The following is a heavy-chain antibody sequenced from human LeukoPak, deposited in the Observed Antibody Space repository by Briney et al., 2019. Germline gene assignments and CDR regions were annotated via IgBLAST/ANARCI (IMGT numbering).Heavy chain of an antibody. CDR2: IIPIFGTA. CDR1: GGTFSSYA. Sequence: ASVKVSCKASGGTFSSYAISWVRQAPGQGLEWMGWIIPIFGTANYAQKFQGRVTITADESTSTACMELSSLRSEDTAVYYCARDGGYSYGYGTQWSFDYWGQGTLATVSS. D-gene: IGHD5-18*01. CDR3: ARDGGYSYGYGTQWSFDY. V-gene: IGHV1-69*13. J-gene: IGHJ4*02.